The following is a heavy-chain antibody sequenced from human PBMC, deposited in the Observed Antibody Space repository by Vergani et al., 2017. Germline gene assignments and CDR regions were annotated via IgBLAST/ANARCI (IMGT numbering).Heavy chain of an antibody. CDR1: GFTFSSYG. CDR2: IWYDGSNK. V-gene: IGHV3-33*01. Sequence: QVQLVESGGGVVQPGRSLRLSCATSGFTFSSYGMHWVRQAPGKGLEWVAVIWYDGSNKYYADSVKGRFTISRDNSKNTLYLQMNSLRAEDTAVYYCAGDNLVCDGYNRCYEFDYWGQGTLVTVSS. CDR3: AGDNLVCDGYNRCYEFDY. J-gene: IGHJ4*02. D-gene: IGHD5-24*01.